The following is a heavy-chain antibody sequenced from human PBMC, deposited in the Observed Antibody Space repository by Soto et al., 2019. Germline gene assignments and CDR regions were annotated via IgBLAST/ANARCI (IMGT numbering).Heavy chain of an antibody. CDR1: GGSISSYY. CDR2: IYYSGST. Sequence: SETLSLTCTVSGGSISSYYWSWIRQPPGKGLEWIGYIYYSGSTNYNPSLKSRVTISVDTSKNQFSLKLSSVTAADTAVYYCARYSKPNYDFWSGSGIYYFDYWGQGTLVTVSS. CDR3: ARYSKPNYDFWSGSGIYYFDY. V-gene: IGHV4-59*01. D-gene: IGHD3-3*01. J-gene: IGHJ4*02.